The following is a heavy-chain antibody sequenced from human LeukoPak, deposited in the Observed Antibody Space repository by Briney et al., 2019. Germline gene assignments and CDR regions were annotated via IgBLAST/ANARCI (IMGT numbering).Heavy chain of an antibody. CDR2: ISSSSSYI. CDR1: GFTFSSYS. Sequence: GGSLRLSCAASGFTFSSYSMNWVRKAPGKGLEWVSSISSSSSYIYYADSVKGRFTISRDNAKNSLYLQMSSLRAEDTAVYYCARDTFGGVGIDYWGQGTLVTVSS. CDR3: ARDTFGGVGIDY. D-gene: IGHD3-16*01. J-gene: IGHJ4*02. V-gene: IGHV3-21*01.